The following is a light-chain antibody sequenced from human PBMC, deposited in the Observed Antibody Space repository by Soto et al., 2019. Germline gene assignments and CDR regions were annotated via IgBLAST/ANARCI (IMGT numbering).Light chain of an antibody. V-gene: IGLV2-14*01. Sequence: QSALTQPASVSGSPGQSITISCTGTSSDVGGYNNVSWYQQHPGKAPKLMIYEVSNRPSGVSNRFSGSKSGNTASLTISGLQAEDEADYYCSSYTSSRTLVFGGGTKLTVL. CDR2: EVS. J-gene: IGLJ2*01. CDR1: SSDVGGYNN. CDR3: SSYTSSRTLV.